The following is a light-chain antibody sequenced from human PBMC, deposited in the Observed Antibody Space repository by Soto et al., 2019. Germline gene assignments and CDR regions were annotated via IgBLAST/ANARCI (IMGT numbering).Light chain of an antibody. Sequence: EIVLTQSPATLSLSPGERATLSCRASQSVSTYLAWYQQKPGQAPRLLIYEASNRATGIPARFSGSGSGTDFTLTISSLEPEDFAVYYCQQRSNSFGGGTKVEIK. CDR2: EAS. CDR3: QQRSNS. J-gene: IGKJ4*01. CDR1: QSVSTY. V-gene: IGKV3-11*01.